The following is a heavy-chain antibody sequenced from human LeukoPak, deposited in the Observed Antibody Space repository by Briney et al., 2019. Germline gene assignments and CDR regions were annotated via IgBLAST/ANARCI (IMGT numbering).Heavy chain of an antibody. CDR3: ARDFHSSGYYHYFHY. J-gene: IGHJ4*02. CDR1: GYTFTGYY. D-gene: IGHD3-22*01. Sequence: ASVKVSCKASGYTFTGYYMHWVRQAPGQGLEWMGWINPTSGGTNYAQKLQGRVTMTTDTSTSTAYMELRSLRSDDTAVYYCARDFHSSGYYHYFHYWGQGTLVTVSS. V-gene: IGHV1-2*02. CDR2: INPTSGGT.